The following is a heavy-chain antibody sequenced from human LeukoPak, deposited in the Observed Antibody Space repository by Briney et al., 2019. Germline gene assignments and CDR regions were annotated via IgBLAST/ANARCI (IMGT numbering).Heavy chain of an antibody. V-gene: IGHV7-4-1*02. CDR3: AIGGGNSGFFGY. CDR1: GYIFTTYF. CDR2: IDTNTGNP. D-gene: IGHD4-23*01. J-gene: IGHJ4*02. Sequence: ASVKVSCKTSGYIFTTYFTHWVRQAPGQGLEWMGWIDTNTGNPTYSQGFTGRFAFSLDTSVSTTYLQISSLEAEDTAVYYCAIGGGNSGFFGYWGQGTLVTVSS.